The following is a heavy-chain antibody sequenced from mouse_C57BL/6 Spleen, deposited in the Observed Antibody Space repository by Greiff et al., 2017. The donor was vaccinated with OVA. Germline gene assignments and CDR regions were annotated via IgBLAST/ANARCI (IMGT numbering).Heavy chain of an antibody. J-gene: IGHJ3*01. Sequence: EVTFVASGGGLVKPGGSRTLSCAASGFPFSDYGMHLVRQAPEKGLEWVAYLRSGSSTIYYAAPLTGRFTISRDNAKNTLFLQMTRLRSEDTAMYYGAREGDSSGYERFAYWGQGTLVTVSA. D-gene: IGHD3-2*02. V-gene: IGHV5-17*01. CDR3: AREGDSSGYERFAY. CDR1: GFPFSDYG. CDR2: LRSGSSTI.